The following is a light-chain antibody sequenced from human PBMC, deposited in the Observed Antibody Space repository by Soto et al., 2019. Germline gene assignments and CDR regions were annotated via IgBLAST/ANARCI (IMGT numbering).Light chain of an antibody. CDR1: QTIGRNY. Sequence: EIVLTQSPGTLSLSPGETATLSCRASQTIGRNYLAWYQQKPGQAPRLLIFSTSTRATGIPERFSGGGSGTDFTLTISSLEPEDFAVFYCQQRSNWPLITFGQGTRLEIK. V-gene: IGKV3D-20*02. J-gene: IGKJ5*01. CDR2: STS. CDR3: QQRSNWPLIT.